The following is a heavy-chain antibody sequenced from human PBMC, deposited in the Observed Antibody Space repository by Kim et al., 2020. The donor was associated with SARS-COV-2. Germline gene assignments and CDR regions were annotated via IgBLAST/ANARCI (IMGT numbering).Heavy chain of an antibody. CDR3: AKDIAAAGTEYFQH. D-gene: IGHD6-13*01. J-gene: IGHJ1*01. CDR2: ISGSGGST. V-gene: IGHV3-23*01. CDR1: GFTFSSYA. Sequence: GESLRLSCAASGFTFSSYAMSWVRQAPGKGLEWVSAISGSGGSTYYADSVKGRFTISRDNSKNTLYLQMNSLRAEDTAVYYCAKDIAAAGTEYFQHWGQGTLVTVSS.